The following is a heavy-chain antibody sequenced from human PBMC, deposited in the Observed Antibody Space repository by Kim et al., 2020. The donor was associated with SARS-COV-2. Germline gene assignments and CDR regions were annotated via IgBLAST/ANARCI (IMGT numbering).Heavy chain of an antibody. V-gene: IGHV3-30-3*01. Sequence: GGSLRLSCAASGFTFSIYAMHWVRQAPGKGLEWVAVISYDGSNKYYADSVKGRFTISRDNSKNTLYLQMNSLRAEDTAVYYCARPGGSGSYFSWFDPWGQGTLVTVSS. CDR2: ISYDGSNK. CDR3: ARPGGSGSYFSWFDP. CDR1: GFTFSIYA. J-gene: IGHJ5*02. D-gene: IGHD3-10*01.